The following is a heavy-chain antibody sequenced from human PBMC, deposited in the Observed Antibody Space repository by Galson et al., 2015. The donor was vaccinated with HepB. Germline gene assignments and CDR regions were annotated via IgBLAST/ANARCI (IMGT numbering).Heavy chain of an antibody. Sequence: QSGAEVKIPGESLTISCKGSGYTFMNYWITWVRQMPGKGLEWMGRIDPSNSYTNFRPAFQGHVTISVDKSTSTAYLQWNSLKASDTAMYYCARQADDGQADFWGQGTLVTVSS. D-gene: IGHD3-3*01. V-gene: IGHV5-10-1*01. J-gene: IGHJ4*02. CDR2: IDPSNSYT. CDR1: GYTFMNYW. CDR3: ARQADDGQADF.